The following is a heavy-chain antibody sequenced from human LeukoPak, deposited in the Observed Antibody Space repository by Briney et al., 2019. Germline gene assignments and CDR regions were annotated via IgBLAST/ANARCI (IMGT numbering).Heavy chain of an antibody. J-gene: IGHJ3*01. Sequence: PSETLSLTCDVYRGSFSGYFWRWIRQTPGKGLEWLGEINDSGSTNYNPSLKRRVTISVAVSKNQYSLRLTSVTAADTAVYYCARKGFVESTGWRGAFDVWGQGTMVTVSS. CDR2: INDSGST. D-gene: IGHD2-8*02. CDR1: RGSFSGYF. V-gene: IGHV4-34*01. CDR3: ARKGFVESTGWRGAFDV.